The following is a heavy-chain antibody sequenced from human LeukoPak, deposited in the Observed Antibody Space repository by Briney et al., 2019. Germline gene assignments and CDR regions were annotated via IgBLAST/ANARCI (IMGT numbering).Heavy chain of an antibody. CDR2: IYYSGST. D-gene: IGHD3-22*01. CDR3: YFDY. Sequence: PSQTLSLTCTVSDGSISSGGYYWSWIRQHPGKGLEWIGYIYYSGSTSYNPSLKSRVTISVDTSTAADTAVYYCASSLGGNSRAYFDYWGQGTLVTVSS. V-gene: IGHV4-31*03. CDR1: DGSISSGGYY. J-gene: IGHJ4*02.